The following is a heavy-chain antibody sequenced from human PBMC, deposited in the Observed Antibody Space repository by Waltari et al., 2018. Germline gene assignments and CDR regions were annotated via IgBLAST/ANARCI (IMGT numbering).Heavy chain of an antibody. CDR3: ARHWKRNGYRFDP. D-gene: IGHD5-12*01. V-gene: IGHV4-39*01. CDR2: MYYSVTT. Sequence: QLLLQESGPGLVTPSETLSLTCTVSGGSINRSSYYWGWVRQSPGKGPEWLGSMYYSVTTYYHPTLESRLTISGDTSKNQFSLRLSSVTAADTAVYYCARHWKRNGYRFDPWGQGTRVTVSS. J-gene: IGHJ5*02. CDR1: GGSINRSSYY.